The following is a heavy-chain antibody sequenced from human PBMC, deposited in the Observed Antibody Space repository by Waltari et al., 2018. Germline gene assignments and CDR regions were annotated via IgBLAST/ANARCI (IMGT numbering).Heavy chain of an antibody. CDR2: VYTSGST. V-gene: IGHV4-61*02. J-gene: IGHJ4*02. CDR3: ARGGGGSYGFDY. Sequence: QVQLQESGPGLVKPSQTLSLTCTVSGGSISSGSYYWSWIRQPAGKGLEWIGRVYTSGSTHYHPSLKSRVTISVDTSKNQFSLKLSSVTAADTAVYYCARGGGGSYGFDYWGQGTLVTVSS. D-gene: IGHD1-26*01. CDR1: GGSISSGSYY.